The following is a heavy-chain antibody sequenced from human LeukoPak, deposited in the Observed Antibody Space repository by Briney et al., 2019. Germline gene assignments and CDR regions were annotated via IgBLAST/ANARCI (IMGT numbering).Heavy chain of an antibody. CDR2: INSDGSSI. D-gene: IGHD3-22*01. CDR3: ARVQFADYYDSSGYIDY. V-gene: IGHV3-74*01. CDR1: GFTFSSHW. J-gene: IGHJ4*02. Sequence: GGSLRLSCAASGFTFSSHWMHWVRQAPGKGLVWVSRINSDGSSISYADSVKGRFTISRDNAKNTLYLQMNSLRAEDTAVYYCARVQFADYYDSSGYIDYWGQGTLVTVSS.